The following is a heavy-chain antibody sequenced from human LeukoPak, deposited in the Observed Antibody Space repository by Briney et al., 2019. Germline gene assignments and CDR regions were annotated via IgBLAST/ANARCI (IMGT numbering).Heavy chain of an antibody. J-gene: IGHJ3*02. V-gene: IGHV3-43*02. CDR3: AKDNHPDAFDI. CDR2: ISGDGDST. CDR1: RFTFDDYA. Sequence: PGGSLRLSCVTSRFTFDDYAMHWVRQAPGEGLEWVSLISGDGDSTYYADSVKGRFTISRDNSKNSLYLHMNSLRTEDTALYYCAKDNHPDAFDIWGQGTMVTVSS.